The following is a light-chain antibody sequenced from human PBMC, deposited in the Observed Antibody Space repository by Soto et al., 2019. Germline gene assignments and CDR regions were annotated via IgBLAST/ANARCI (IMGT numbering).Light chain of an antibody. CDR2: GSS. V-gene: IGKV3-20*01. CDR3: QYYGNSTLT. J-gene: IGKJ4*01. Sequence: EIVLAQSPGTLSLSPGERATLSCRASQSISRSYLAWYQQRPGQAPRILLYGSSNRATGISDRFSGSGSGTDFTLTISRLEPEDFAVYYCQYYGNSTLTFGGGTKVDIK. CDR1: QSISRSY.